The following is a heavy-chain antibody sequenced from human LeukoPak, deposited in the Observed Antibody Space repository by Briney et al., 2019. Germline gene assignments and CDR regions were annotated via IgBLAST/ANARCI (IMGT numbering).Heavy chain of an antibody. CDR2: INHSGSA. J-gene: IGHJ4*02. D-gene: IGHD4-17*01. CDR3: ARGQGTVTTH. V-gene: IGHV4-34*01. CDR1: GGSFSGYY. Sequence: LSLTCAVSGGSFSGYYWTWIRQPPGKGLEWIGEINHSGSANYNPSLMGRVTISLDTSKNHFSLNLSSVTAADTAVYYCARGQGTVTTHWGQGTLVTVSS.